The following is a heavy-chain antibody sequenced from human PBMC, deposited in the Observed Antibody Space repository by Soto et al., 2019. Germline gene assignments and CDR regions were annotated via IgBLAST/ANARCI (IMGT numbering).Heavy chain of an antibody. CDR1: GFTFSSYG. V-gene: IGHV3-33*01. CDR2: IWYDGSNK. D-gene: IGHD2-15*01. CDR3: ARDGYCSGGSCYSVPVFDY. Sequence: QVQLVESGGGVVQPGRSLRLSCAASGFTFSSYGMHWVRQAPGKGLAWVAVIWYDGSNKYYADSVKGRFTISRDNSKNTLYLQMTSLSAEDTAVYYCARDGYCSGGSCYSVPVFDYWGQGTLVTVSS. J-gene: IGHJ4*02.